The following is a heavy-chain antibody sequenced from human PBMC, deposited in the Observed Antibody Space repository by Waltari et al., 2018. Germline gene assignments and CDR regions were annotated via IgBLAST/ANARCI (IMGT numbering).Heavy chain of an antibody. CDR2: LYYRRGT. Sequence: QLQLQESGSGLLKSSETLSLTCTVSGHSIRNRNHYWGWPRQPLGKGLECIGSLYYRRGTYYNPPVQRRVTIFVDTSKNEFSLKVTSVAAADAAVYNCFGGWYPLFDYWGQGAQVTVSS. V-gene: IGHV4-39*01. CDR3: FGGWYPLFDY. J-gene: IGHJ4*02. D-gene: IGHD6-19*01. CDR1: GHSIRNRNHY.